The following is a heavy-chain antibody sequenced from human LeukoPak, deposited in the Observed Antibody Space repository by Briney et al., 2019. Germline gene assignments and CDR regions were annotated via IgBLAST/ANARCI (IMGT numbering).Heavy chain of an antibody. CDR2: IWFDGSHK. J-gene: IGHJ4*02. D-gene: IGHD1-26*01. V-gene: IGHV3-33*06. CDR3: AKDRGVGATMGLDY. CDR1: GFAFSTYG. Sequence: GRSLRLSCAASGFAFSTYGIHWVRQAPGKGLEWVTVIWFDGSHKFYADSVKGRFTISRDNSKNTLYLQMNSLRVEDTAVYYCAKDRGVGATMGLDYWGQGTLVTVSS.